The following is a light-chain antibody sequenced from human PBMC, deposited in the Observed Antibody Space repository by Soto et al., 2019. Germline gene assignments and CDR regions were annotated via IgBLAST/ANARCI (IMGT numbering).Light chain of an antibody. CDR2: EAS. CDR1: QTVTNK. V-gene: IGKV3-15*01. J-gene: IGKJ4*01. CDR3: QQYNSRPVT. Sequence: RVLTQSPATLSVSPGERVVLTCRATQTVTNKLAWYQQKPGQAPRLLIYEASIRATGIPARFSGSGSGTEFTLTISSLQSEDSVLYYCQQYNSRPVTFGGGTKVEIK.